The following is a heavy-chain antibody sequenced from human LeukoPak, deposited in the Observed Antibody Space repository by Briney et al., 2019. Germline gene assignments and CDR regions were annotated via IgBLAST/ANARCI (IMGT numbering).Heavy chain of an antibody. CDR3: ARDEGIAVAAHLIDY. CDR2: ISAYDGNT. D-gene: IGHD6-19*01. V-gene: IGHV1-18*01. Sequence: ASVKVSCKASGYTFTRYGISWVRQAPGQGLEWMGWISAYDGNTNYAQKLQGRVTMTTDTSTSTAYMELTSLRSDDTAVYYCARDEGIAVAAHLIDYWGQGTLVTVSS. J-gene: IGHJ4*02. CDR1: GYTFTRYG.